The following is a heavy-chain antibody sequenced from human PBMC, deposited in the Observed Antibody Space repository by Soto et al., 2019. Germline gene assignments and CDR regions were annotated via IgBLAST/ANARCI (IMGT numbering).Heavy chain of an antibody. J-gene: IGHJ4*02. CDR3: AKDTFSEDIVVVVAAPADY. D-gene: IGHD2-15*01. CDR1: GFTFSSYA. Sequence: LRLSCAASGFTFSSYAMSWVRQAPGKGLEWVSAISGSGGSTYYADSVKGRFTISRDNSKNTLYLQMNSLRAEDTAVYYCAKDTFSEDIVVVVAAPADYWGQGTLVTVSS. CDR2: ISGSGGST. V-gene: IGHV3-23*01.